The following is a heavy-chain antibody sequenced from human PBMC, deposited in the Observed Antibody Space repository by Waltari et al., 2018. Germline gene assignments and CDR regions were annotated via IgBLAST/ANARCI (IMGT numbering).Heavy chain of an antibody. J-gene: IGHJ3*01. CDR1: GYTFTRND. Sequence: QVQLAQSGAEVKKPGASVKVSCKASGYTFTRNDVHWVRQAPGQGLEWMGWINPHHGGVTYARNFQGRVTMTTDTSSSTAYMELRRVTSDDTAVYFCARAVGKGSYSFPIDAFDVWGQGTMVAVSS. V-gene: IGHV1-2*02. CDR3: ARAVGKGSYSFPIDAFDV. D-gene: IGHD3-10*01. CDR2: INPHHGGV.